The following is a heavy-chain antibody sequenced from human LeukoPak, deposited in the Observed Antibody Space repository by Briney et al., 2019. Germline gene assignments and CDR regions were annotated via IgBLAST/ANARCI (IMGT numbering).Heavy chain of an antibody. J-gene: IGHJ4*02. V-gene: IGHV4-59*01. CDR2: FDYSGGS. D-gene: IGHD3/OR15-3a*01. Sequence: SETLSLTCNVSGDSIRGFYWGWIRQPPGKGLEWIGYFDYSGGSNYNPALESRVIISVDTSKNQFSLKLRSLTAADTAVYYCARWNYDIWTGHRYFDYWGQGTLVIVST. CDR1: GDSIRGFY. CDR3: ARWNYDIWTGHRYFDY.